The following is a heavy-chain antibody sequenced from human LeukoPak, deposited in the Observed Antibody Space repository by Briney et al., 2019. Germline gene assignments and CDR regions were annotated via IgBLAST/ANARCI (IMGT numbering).Heavy chain of an antibody. CDR2: INPSSGGT. CDR3: AKDPTGFDP. D-gene: IGHD4-17*01. V-gene: IGHV1-2*02. J-gene: IGHJ5*02. CDR1: GYTFSNNY. Sequence: VASAKVSCKASGYTFSNNYMHWVRQAPGQGLEWMGWINPSSGGTKYAEKFQGRVTMTRDTSISTAYMELTSLRSDDTAVYYCAKDPTGFDPWGQGTLVTVSS.